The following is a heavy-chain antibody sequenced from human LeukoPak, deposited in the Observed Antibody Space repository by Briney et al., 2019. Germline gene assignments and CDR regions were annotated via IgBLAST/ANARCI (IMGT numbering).Heavy chain of an antibody. CDR3: AKESGKFDY. V-gene: IGHV3-43*02. CDR2: ISAAGSSA. CDR1: GFTFDDYP. Sequence: GGSLRLSCEATGFTFDDYPMHWVRQVPGKGLEWISLISAAGSSAFSADSVKGRFSISRDNSKNSLYLQMDSLRSEDTAMYYCAKESGKFDYWGQGTLVVLSS. J-gene: IGHJ4*02.